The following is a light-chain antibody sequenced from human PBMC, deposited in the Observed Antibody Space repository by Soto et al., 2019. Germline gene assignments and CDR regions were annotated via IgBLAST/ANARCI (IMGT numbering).Light chain of an antibody. Sequence: DIQMTQSPSSLSASVGDRVTITCRASQSISFYLHWYQQKPGKAPKLLIYAASNLQTGVPSRFSASGSGTDFTLTLNSLQPEDFAVYYCQQYNSWLWTFGQGTKVDIK. CDR3: QQYNSWLWT. V-gene: IGKV1-39*01. J-gene: IGKJ1*01. CDR2: AAS. CDR1: QSISFY.